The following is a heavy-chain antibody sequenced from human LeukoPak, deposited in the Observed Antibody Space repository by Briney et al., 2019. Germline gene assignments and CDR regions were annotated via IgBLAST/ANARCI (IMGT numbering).Heavy chain of an antibody. CDR2: IKQDGSEK. CDR3: ARQIAVAINAFDI. CDR1: GFTFSSYW. V-gene: IGHV3-7*01. J-gene: IGHJ3*02. D-gene: IGHD6-19*01. Sequence: PGGSLRLSCAASGFTFSSYWMSWVRQAPGKGLEWVANIKQDGSEKYYVDSVKGRFTISRDNAKNSLYLQMNSLRAEDTAVYYCARQIAVAINAFDIWGQGTMVTVSS.